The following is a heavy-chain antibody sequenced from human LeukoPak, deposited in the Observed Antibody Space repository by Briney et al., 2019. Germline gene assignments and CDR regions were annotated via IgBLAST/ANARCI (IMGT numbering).Heavy chain of an antibody. CDR1: GGTFSSYA. V-gene: IGHV1-69*13. Sequence: ASVKVSCKASGGTFSSYAISWVRQAPGQGLEWMGGIIPIFGTANYAQKFQGRVTITADESTSTAYMELSSLRSEDTAVYYCARVRVAARSPAYYYYYYMDVWGKGTTVTVSS. J-gene: IGHJ6*03. CDR3: ARVRVAARSPAYYYYYYMDV. CDR2: IIPIFGTA. D-gene: IGHD6-6*01.